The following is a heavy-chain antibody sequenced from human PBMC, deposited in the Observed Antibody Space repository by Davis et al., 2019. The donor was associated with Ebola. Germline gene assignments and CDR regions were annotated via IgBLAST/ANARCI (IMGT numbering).Heavy chain of an antibody. V-gene: IGHV3-13*01. CDR2: TGTAGDT. CDR1: GFTFSTYD. D-gene: IGHD1-7*01. J-gene: IGHJ6*03. CDR3: ARGGLRGTTYSYGMDV. Sequence: GGSLRLSCAASGFTFSTYDMHWVRQSAGKGLEWVSGTGTAGDTYYSGSVRGRFTISRENVKNSLYLQMISLRAGDSAVYYCARGGLRGTTYSYGMDVWGKGTTVTVSS.